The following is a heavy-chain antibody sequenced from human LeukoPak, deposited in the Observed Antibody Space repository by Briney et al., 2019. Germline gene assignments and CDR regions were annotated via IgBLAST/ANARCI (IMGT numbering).Heavy chain of an antibody. CDR2: IRYDGSNK. J-gene: IGHJ3*02. D-gene: IGHD2-2*02. Sequence: PGGSLRLSCAASGFTFSNYGMHWVRQAPGKRLEWVAFIRYDGSNKYYADSVKGRFTISRDNSKNTLYLQMNSLRAEDTAVYYCAKVLVRDRGYQLLYALRTDAFDIWGQGTMVTVSS. CDR1: GFTFSNYG. CDR3: AKVLVRDRGYQLLYALRTDAFDI. V-gene: IGHV3-30*02.